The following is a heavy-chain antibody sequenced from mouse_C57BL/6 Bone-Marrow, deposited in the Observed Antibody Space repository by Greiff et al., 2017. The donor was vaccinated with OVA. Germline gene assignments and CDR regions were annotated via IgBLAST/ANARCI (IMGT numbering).Heavy chain of an antibody. Sequence: EVQLQQSGAELVKPGASVKLSCTASGFNIKDYYMHWVKQRTEQGLEWIGRIDPEDGETKYAPKFQDKATITADTSSNTAYLQLSSLTSEDTAVYYCARDGYYVDYWGQGNTLTVSS. CDR2: IDPEDGET. V-gene: IGHV14-2*01. J-gene: IGHJ2*01. D-gene: IGHD2-3*01. CDR1: GFNIKDYY. CDR3: ARDGYYVDY.